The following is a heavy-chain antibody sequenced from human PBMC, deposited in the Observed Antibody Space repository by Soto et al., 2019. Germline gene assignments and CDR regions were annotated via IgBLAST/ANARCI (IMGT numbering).Heavy chain of an antibody. D-gene: IGHD3-22*01. Sequence: GGSLRLSCAASGFTFSSYSMNWVRQAPGKGLEWVSYISSSSSTIYYADSVKGRFTISRDNAKNSLYLQMNSLRDEDTAVYYCEREGGEDYYDSSGLNWFDTWGQGTLVTVSS. V-gene: IGHV3-48*02. J-gene: IGHJ5*02. CDR1: GFTFSSYS. CDR3: EREGGEDYYDSSGLNWFDT. CDR2: ISSSSSTI.